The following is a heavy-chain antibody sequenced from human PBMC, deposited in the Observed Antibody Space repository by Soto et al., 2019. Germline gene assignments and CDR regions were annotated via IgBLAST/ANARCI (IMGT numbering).Heavy chain of an antibody. V-gene: IGHV4-30-4*01. CDR3: ARYYAPGVDAFDI. Sequence: QVQLQESGPGLVKPSQTLSLTCTVSGGSVSSGDYYWTWIRQPPGKGLEWIGYIYYRGSTYYNPSLKSRVTVAVATSKNQFSLKLSCVADTDAAVYYCARYYAPGVDAFDIWGQGTMVNVSS. J-gene: IGHJ3*02. CDR1: GGSVSSGDYY. CDR2: IYYRGST. D-gene: IGHD3-10*01.